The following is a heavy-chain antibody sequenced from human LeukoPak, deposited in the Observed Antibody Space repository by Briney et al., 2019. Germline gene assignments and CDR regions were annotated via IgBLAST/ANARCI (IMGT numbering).Heavy chain of an antibody. Sequence: SVKVSCKASGGTFSSYGISWVRQAPGQGLEWMGGIIPIFGTANYAQKFQGRVTITADKSTSTAYMELSRLRSEDTAVYYCARGRGGKYCSGGSCYSYDYYYYYMDVWGKGTTVTVSS. CDR1: GGTFSSYG. D-gene: IGHD2-15*01. CDR2: IIPIFGTA. V-gene: IGHV1-69*06. J-gene: IGHJ6*03. CDR3: ARGRGGKYCSGGSCYSYDYYYYYMDV.